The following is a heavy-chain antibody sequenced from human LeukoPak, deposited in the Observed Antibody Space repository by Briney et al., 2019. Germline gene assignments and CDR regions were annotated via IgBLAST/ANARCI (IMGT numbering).Heavy chain of an antibody. V-gene: IGHV1-2*02. J-gene: IGHJ3*02. Sequence: ASVKVSCKASGYTFTGYYMNWVRQAPGQGLEWMGWINPNSGGTNYAQKFQGRVTMTRDTSISTAYMELSRLRSDDTAVYYCARERYSGSYYFSDAFDIWGQGTMVTVSS. D-gene: IGHD1-26*01. CDR2: INPNSGGT. CDR3: ARERYSGSYYFSDAFDI. CDR1: GYTFTGYY.